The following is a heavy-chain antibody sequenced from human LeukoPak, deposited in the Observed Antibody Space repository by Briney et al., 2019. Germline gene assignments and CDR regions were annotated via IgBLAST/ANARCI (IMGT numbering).Heavy chain of an antibody. D-gene: IGHD3-9*01. J-gene: IGHJ3*02. V-gene: IGHV3-11*04. CDR2: ISSSGSTI. Sequence: GGSLRLSCAASGFTFSDYYMSWIRQAPGKGLEWVSYISSSGSTIYYADSVKGRFTISRDNAKNSLYLQMNSLRAEDTAVYYCARDMVLRYFDWLSPAIDAFDIWGQGTMVTVSS. CDR3: ARDMVLRYFDWLSPAIDAFDI. CDR1: GFTFSDYY.